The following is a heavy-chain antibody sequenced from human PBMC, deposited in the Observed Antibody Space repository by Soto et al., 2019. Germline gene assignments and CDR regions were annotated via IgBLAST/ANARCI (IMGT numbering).Heavy chain of an antibody. Sequence: SGPTLVNPTQTLTLTCTFSGFSLSTSGVGVGWIRQPPGKALEWLALIYWNDDKRYSPSLKSRLTITKDTSKNQVVLTMTNMDPVDTATYYCAHKRGPEYYNILTGNYYYFDYWGQGTLVTVSS. V-gene: IGHV2-5*01. CDR2: IYWNDDK. D-gene: IGHD3-9*01. CDR3: AHKRGPEYYNILTGNYYYFDY. CDR1: GFSLSTSGVG. J-gene: IGHJ4*02.